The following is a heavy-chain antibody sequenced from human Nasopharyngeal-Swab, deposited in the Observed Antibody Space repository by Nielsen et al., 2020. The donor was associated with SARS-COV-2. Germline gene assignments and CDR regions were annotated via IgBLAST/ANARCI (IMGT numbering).Heavy chain of an antibody. V-gene: IGHV3-21*01. CDR1: GFTFITYT. CDR2: ISGSSAYI. J-gene: IGHJ1*01. Sequence: GGSLRLSCAASGFTFITYTMNWVRQAPGKGLEWVSSISGSSAYIWYADSVKGRFTVSRDNAKNSLYLQMNNLRADDTAIYYCARTAAFCGGDCYSEYFQQWGQGTLVTVSS. CDR3: ARTAAFCGGDCYSEYFQQ. D-gene: IGHD2-21*02.